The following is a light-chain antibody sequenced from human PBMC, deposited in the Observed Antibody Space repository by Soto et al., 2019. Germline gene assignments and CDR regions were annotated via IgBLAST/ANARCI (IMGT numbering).Light chain of an antibody. CDR2: KAS. CDR3: QHYNSYSEA. CDR1: QTISSW. V-gene: IGKV1-5*03. Sequence: DSQMPQSPSTLSGYVGDRVTITGRASQTISSWLAWYQQKPGKAPKLLIYKASTLKSGVPSRFSGSGSGTEFTLTISSLQPDDFATYYCQHYNSYSEAFGQGTKVDI. J-gene: IGKJ1*01.